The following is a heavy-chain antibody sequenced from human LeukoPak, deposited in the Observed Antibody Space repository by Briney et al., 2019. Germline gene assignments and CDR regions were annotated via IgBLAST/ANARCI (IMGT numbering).Heavy chain of an antibody. CDR2: INPNSGGT. CDR3: ARSYYDFWSGYYSTWFDP. Sequence: ASVKVSCKASGYTFTSYGISWVRQAPGQGLEWMGWINPNSGGTNYAQKFQGRVTMTRDTSISTAYMELSRLRSDDTAVYYCARSYYDFWSGYYSTWFDPWGQGTLVTVSS. J-gene: IGHJ5*02. V-gene: IGHV1-2*02. CDR1: GYTFTSYG. D-gene: IGHD3-3*01.